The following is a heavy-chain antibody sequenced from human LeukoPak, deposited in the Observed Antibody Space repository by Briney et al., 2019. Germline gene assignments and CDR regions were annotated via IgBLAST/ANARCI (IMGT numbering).Heavy chain of an antibody. CDR3: VRGQQPFDF. J-gene: IGHJ4*02. Sequence: GGSLRLSCAASGLTVSSNYMNWVRQAPGKGLEWVSVIHSGGSTYYADSVKGRFTISRDNSKNTLYLQMTSLRADDTAVYYCVRGQQPFDFWGQGTLVTVPS. V-gene: IGHV3-53*01. CDR1: GLTVSSNY. D-gene: IGHD6-13*01. CDR2: IHSGGST.